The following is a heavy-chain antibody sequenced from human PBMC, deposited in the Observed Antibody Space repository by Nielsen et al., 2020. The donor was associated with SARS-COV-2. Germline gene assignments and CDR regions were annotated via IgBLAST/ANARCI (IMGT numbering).Heavy chain of an antibody. V-gene: IGHV4-31*02. D-gene: IGHD3-22*01. Sequence: WIRQPPGKGLEWIGYIYYSGSTYYNPSLKSRVTISVDTSKNQFSLKLSSVTAADTAVYYCAREEVDHYDSSGYYYFGPHVAFDIWGQGTMVTVSS. CDR3: AREEVDHYDSSGYYYFGPHVAFDI. J-gene: IGHJ3*02. CDR2: IYYSGST.